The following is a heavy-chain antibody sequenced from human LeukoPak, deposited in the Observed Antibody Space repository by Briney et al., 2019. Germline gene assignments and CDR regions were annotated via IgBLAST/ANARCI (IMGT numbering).Heavy chain of an antibody. J-gene: IGHJ6*02. D-gene: IGHD5-12*01. V-gene: IGHV1-69*13. CDR1: GGTFSIYA. CDR3: AREGPQKEYSGYDYAHYYYYGMDV. CDR2: IIPIFGTA. Sequence: GASVTVSFTASGGTFSIYAISWVRQAPGQGLEWMGGIIPIFGTASYAQKFQGRVTITADESTSTAYMELSSLRSEDTAVYYCAREGPQKEYSGYDYAHYYYYGMDVWGQGTTVTVSS.